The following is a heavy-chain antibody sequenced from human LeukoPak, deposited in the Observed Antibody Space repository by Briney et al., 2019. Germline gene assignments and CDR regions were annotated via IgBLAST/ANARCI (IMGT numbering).Heavy chain of an antibody. J-gene: IGHJ4*02. CDR3: TRERRGSYYAFES. Sequence: GGSLRLSCAASGFSISDYYMSWIRQSPGKGLEWISYVTSSGSSTKYADSVKGRFTISRDNAKNSVALQMNGLRAEDTAVYYCTRERRGSYYAFESWGQGTLVTVSS. CDR2: VTSSGSST. V-gene: IGHV3-11*01. CDR1: GFSISDYY. D-gene: IGHD3-10*01.